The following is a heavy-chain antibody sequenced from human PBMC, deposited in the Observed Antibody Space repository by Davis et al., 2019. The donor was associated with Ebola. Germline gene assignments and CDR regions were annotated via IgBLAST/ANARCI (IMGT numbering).Heavy chain of an antibody. CDR3: AAVAGHWYFDL. CDR1: GFTFSDFS. CDR2: ITTGSNAI. J-gene: IGHJ2*01. Sequence: PGGSLRLSCAASGFTFSDFSMNWVRQAPGEALEWISYITTGSNAIHYADSVKGRFTVSRDNVKNSLFLQMSSLRAEDTAVYYCAAVAGHWYFDLWGRGTLVTVSS. D-gene: IGHD6-19*01. V-gene: IGHV3-48*01.